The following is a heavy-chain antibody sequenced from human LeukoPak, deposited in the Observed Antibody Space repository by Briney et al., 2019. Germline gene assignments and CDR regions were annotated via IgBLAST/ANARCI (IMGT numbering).Heavy chain of an antibody. D-gene: IGHD2-2*01. V-gene: IGHV4-34*01. CDR2: INHSGST. J-gene: IGHJ2*01. CDR3: ARQGPRQPRYWYFDL. CDR1: GGSFSGYY. Sequence: SETLSLTCAVYGGSFSGYYWSWIRQPPGKGLEWIGEINHSGSTNYNPSLKSRVTISVDTSKNQFSLKLGSVTAADTAVYYCARQGPRQPRYWYFDLWGRGTLVTVSS.